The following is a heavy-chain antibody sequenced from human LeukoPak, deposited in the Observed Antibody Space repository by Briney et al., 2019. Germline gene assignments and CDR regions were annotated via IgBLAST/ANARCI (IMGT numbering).Heavy chain of an antibody. CDR2: INAGNGNT. D-gene: IGHD6-19*01. CDR1: GYTFTSYA. J-gene: IGHJ4*02. CDR3: ARIGMSIAVAGTRAIKY. V-gene: IGHV1-3*03. Sequence: ASVKVSCKASGYTFTSYAMHWVRQAPGQRLEWMGWINAGNGNTKYSQEFQGRVTITRDTSASTAYMELSSVTAADTAVYYCARIGMSIAVAGTRAIKYWGQGTLVTVSS.